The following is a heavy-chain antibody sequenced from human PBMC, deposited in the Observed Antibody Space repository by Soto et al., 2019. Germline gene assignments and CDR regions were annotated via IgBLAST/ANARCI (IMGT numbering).Heavy chain of an antibody. Sequence: SETLSLTCAVYGGSFSGYYWSGIRQPPGKGLEWIGEINHSGSTNYNPSLKSRVTISVDTSKNQFSLKLSSVTAADTAVYYCARGLVRYFDWLSLTYFDYWGQGTLVT. CDR1: GGSFSGYY. J-gene: IGHJ4*02. CDR3: ARGLVRYFDWLSLTYFDY. CDR2: INHSGST. V-gene: IGHV4-34*01. D-gene: IGHD3-9*01.